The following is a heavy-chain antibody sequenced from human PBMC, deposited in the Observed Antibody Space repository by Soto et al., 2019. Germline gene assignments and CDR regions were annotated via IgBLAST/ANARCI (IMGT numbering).Heavy chain of an antibody. CDR2: HNGYNGQT. J-gene: IGHJ5*02. CDR3: AGPHDRAGLGT. CDR1: ENTFSTYL. Sequence: ASVKVSCKASENTFSTYLVHWVRQVHGQGLEWMGWHNGYNGQTEYSQKFQGRVTITRDASAKTAYLELRSLTSEDTAVYYCAGPHDRAGLGTWGQGTLVTVSS. D-gene: IGHD1-1*01. V-gene: IGHV1-3*01.